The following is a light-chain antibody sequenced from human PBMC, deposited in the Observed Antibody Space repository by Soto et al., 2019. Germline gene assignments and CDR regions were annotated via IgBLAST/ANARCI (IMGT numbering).Light chain of an antibody. V-gene: IGKV3-20*01. Sequence: EVVLTQSPGTLSLSPGERATLSCRASQTVGSSYLAWYQQKPGQAPRLLIYGASTRATGIPDRFGGSGSGTDFTLTISRLEPEDFAVYYCQQYGSSPRTFGQGTKVEVK. J-gene: IGKJ1*01. CDR3: QQYGSSPRT. CDR2: GAS. CDR1: QTVGSSY.